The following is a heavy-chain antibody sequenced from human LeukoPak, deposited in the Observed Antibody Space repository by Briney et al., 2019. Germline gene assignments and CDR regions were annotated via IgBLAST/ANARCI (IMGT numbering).Heavy chain of an antibody. CDR2: ISYDGSNK. D-gene: IGHD2-15*01. Sequence: PGGSLRLSCAASGFTFSSYGMLWVRQAPGKGLEWVAVISYDGSNKYYADSVKGRFTISRDNSKNTLYLQMNSLRAEDTAVYYCAKDSNYCSGGSCPAYYFDYWGQGTLVTVSS. CDR3: AKDSNYCSGGSCPAYYFDY. V-gene: IGHV3-30*18. CDR1: GFTFSSYG. J-gene: IGHJ4*02.